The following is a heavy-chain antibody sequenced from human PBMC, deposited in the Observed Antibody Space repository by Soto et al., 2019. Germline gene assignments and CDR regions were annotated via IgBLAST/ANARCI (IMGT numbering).Heavy chain of an antibody. CDR1: GYSFSSCYY. CDR3: ARAPFSFIGDSSGYYYATGWNWFDP. CDR2: SYHSGST. J-gene: IGHJ5*02. V-gene: IGHV4-38-2*01. Sequence: AGTLSLTCAVSGYSFSSCYYWGWLRQPPGEGLEWTGSSYHSGSTYYNPSLKGRVTISVDTSKNQFSLKLSSVTAADTAVYYCARAPFSFIGDSSGYYYATGWNWFDPWGQGTLVTVSS. D-gene: IGHD3-22*01.